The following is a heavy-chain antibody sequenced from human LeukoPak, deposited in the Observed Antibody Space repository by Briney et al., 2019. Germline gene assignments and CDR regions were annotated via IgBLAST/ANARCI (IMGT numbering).Heavy chain of an antibody. CDR3: AREAVGGSGSYSVDP. J-gene: IGHJ5*02. D-gene: IGHD3-10*01. CDR2: IYTSGST. Sequence: PSETLSLTCAVYGGSFSGYYWSWIRQPAGKGLEWIGRIYTSGSTNYNPSLKSRVTISVDTSKNQFSLKLSSVTAADTAVYYCAREAVGGSGSYSVDPWGQGTLVTVSS. V-gene: IGHV4-4*07. CDR1: GGSFSGYY.